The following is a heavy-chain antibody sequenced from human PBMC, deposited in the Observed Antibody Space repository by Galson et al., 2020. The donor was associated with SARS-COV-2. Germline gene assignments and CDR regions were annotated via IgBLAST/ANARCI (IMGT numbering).Heavy chain of an antibody. CDR2: TYYRSKWYN. D-gene: IGHD2-15*01. CDR1: GDSVSSDTAA. J-gene: IGHJ4*02. CDR3: ARDVTYCSANCHYYFDY. Sequence: SQTLSLTCAISGDSVSSDTAAWNWIRQSPSRGLEWLGRTYYRSKWYNEYAVSVKSRITISPDTSKNQFSLQINSVTPDDTAVYFCARDVTYCSANCHYYFDYWGQGTLVTVSS. V-gene: IGHV6-1*01.